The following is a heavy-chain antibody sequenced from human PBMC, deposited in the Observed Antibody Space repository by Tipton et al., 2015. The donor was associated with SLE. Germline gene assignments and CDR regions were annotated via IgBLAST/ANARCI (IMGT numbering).Heavy chain of an antibody. V-gene: IGHV3-48*03. Sequence: GSLRLSCAASGFTFSTYEMAWFRQAPGKGLGWVSYLNKNGVTIQYVDSVKGRFTMSRDNAKNSLFLQMDSLRVDDTAVYYCASRVPYSGYQYWGQGTLVTVSS. CDR1: GFTFSTYE. CDR2: LNKNGVTI. D-gene: IGHD5-12*01. J-gene: IGHJ4*02. CDR3: ASRVPYSGYQY.